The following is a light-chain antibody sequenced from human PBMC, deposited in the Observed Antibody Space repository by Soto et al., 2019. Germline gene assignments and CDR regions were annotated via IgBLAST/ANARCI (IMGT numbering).Light chain of an antibody. CDR3: QQYGSSPWT. CDR1: QSLSNSY. Sequence: EIVLTQSPGTLSLSPGESATLSCRASQSLSNSYLAWYQQKPGQAPRLLIYLASRRATGIPDRFSGSGSGTDFTLIISRLEPEDFAVYFCQQYGSSPWTFGQGTKVDIK. J-gene: IGKJ1*01. V-gene: IGKV3-20*01. CDR2: LAS.